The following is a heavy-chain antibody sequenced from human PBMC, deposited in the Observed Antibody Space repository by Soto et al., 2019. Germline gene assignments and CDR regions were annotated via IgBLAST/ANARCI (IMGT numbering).Heavy chain of an antibody. J-gene: IGHJ2*01. Sequence: EVQLVESGGGLVQPGRSLRLSCAASGFTFDDYAMHWVRQAPGKGLEWVSGISWNSGSIGYADSVKGRFTISRDNARTSLYLQMNSLSAEDTALYYSAKDAARRIAAYDWYFDLWGRGTLVTVSS. CDR1: GFTFDDYA. CDR2: ISWNSGSI. V-gene: IGHV3-9*01. D-gene: IGHD6-6*01. CDR3: AKDAARRIAAYDWYFDL.